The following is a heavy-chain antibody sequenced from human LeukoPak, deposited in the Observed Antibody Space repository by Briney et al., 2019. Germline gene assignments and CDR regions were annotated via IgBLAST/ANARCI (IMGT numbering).Heavy chain of an antibody. D-gene: IGHD6-25*01. CDR3: AKEKTRPSGFAFDI. V-gene: IGHV3-30*02. J-gene: IGHJ3*02. CDR1: GFTFSSYG. CDR2: IRYYGSNK. Sequence: GGSLRLSCAASGFTFSSYGMHWVRQAPGKGLEWVAFIRYYGSNKYYADSVKGRFTISRDNSKNTLYLQMNSLRAEDTAVYYCAKEKTRPSGFAFDIWGQGTMVTVSS.